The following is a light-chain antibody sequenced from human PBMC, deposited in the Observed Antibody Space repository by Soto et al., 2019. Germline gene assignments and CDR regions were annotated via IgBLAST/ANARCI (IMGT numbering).Light chain of an antibody. CDR3: QQHRGWPPPLT. J-gene: IGKJ4*01. CDR2: DAT. Sequence: IVLTHSPVTLSFSPWERSILSVRSSHSFSSYLAWYHHKPGKAPRLLIYDATNRAPGLPARFSGSGSAKDFSIHISSLEHQEFAAYYCQQHRGWPPPLTFGEGTKV. V-gene: IGKV3-11*01. CDR1: HSFSSY.